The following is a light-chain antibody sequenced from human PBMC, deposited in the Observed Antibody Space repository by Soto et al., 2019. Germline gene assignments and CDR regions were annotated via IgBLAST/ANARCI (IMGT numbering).Light chain of an antibody. CDR1: SSDVGGYNY. J-gene: IGLJ3*02. V-gene: IGLV2-14*01. CDR3: SSYTSSRV. Sequence: QSVPTQPASVSGSPGQSITISCTGTSSDVGGYNYVSWYQQHPGKAPKLMIYEVSNRPSGVSNRFSGSKSGNTASLTISGLQAEDEADYYCSSYTSSRVFGGGTKVTVL. CDR2: EVS.